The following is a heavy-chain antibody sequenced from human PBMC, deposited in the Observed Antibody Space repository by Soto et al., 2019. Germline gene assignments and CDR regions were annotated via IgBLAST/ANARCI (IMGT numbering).Heavy chain of an antibody. J-gene: IGHJ6*02. V-gene: IGHV1-18*01. CDR1: GYTFTSYG. Sequence: QVQLVQSGAEVKKPGASVKVSCKASGYTFTSYGISWVRQAPGQGLEWMGWISAYNGNTNYAQKLQGRVTMTTDTSTITAYMELRSLRSDDTAVYYCARDAAELGYYYYGMDVWGQGTTVTVSS. D-gene: IGHD1-7*01. CDR3: ARDAAELGYYYYGMDV. CDR2: ISAYNGNT.